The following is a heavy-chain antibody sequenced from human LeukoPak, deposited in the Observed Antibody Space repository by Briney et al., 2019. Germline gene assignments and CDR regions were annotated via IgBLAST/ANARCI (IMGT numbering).Heavy chain of an antibody. CDR3: VRDDSSGWYLGHNWFDP. D-gene: IGHD6-19*01. Sequence: ASVKVFCKASGYTFTGYYMHWVRQAPGQGLEWMGWINPNSGGTNYAQKFQGRVTMTRDTSISTAYMELSRLRSDDTAVYYCVRDDSSGWYLGHNWFDPWGQGTLVTVSS. CDR2: INPNSGGT. V-gene: IGHV1-2*02. CDR1: GYTFTGYY. J-gene: IGHJ5*02.